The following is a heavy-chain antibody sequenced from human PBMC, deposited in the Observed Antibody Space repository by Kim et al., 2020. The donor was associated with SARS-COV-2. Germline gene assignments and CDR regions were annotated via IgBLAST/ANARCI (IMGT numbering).Heavy chain of an antibody. CDR1: GGSISSSSYY. CDR2: IYYSGST. CDR3: ARHVRGGIAVAGGYYF. V-gene: IGHV4-39*01. Sequence: SETLSLTCTVSGGSISSSSYYWGWIRQPPGKGLVWIGSIYYSGSTYYNPSLKSRVTISVDTSKNQFSLKLSSVTAADTAVYYCARHVRGGIAVAGGYYF. J-gene: IGHJ4*01. D-gene: IGHD6-19*01.